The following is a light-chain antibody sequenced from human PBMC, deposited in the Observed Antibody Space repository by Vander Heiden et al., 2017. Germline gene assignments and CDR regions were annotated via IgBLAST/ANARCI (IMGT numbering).Light chain of an antibody. V-gene: IGLV1-36*01. CDR3: AAWDDSLNGWV. CDR1: SSNIGNNA. CDR2: YDD. Sequence: SVLTQSPSVSEAPRQRVTISCSGSSSNIGNNAVNWYQQLPGKAPKLLIYYDDLRPSGVSDRFSGSKSGTSASLAISGLQAEDEADYYCAAWDDSLNGWVFGGGTKLTVL. J-gene: IGLJ3*02.